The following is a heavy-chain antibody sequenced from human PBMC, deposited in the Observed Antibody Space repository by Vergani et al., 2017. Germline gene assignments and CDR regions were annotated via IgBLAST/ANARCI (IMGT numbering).Heavy chain of an antibody. CDR3: ASPPLYSTSWNECFQN. J-gene: IGHJ1*01. CDR1: GFTFSTYG. Sequence: QVQLVESGGGVVQPGRSLRLSCAASGFTFSTYGMHWVRQAPGKGLEWVAVIWFDGNNKYYADYVKGRFTISRDNSKDTLYLQMNSLRAEDTAVYYCASPPLYSTSWNECFQNWGQGTLVTVSS. V-gene: IGHV3-33*01. CDR2: IWFDGNNK. D-gene: IGHD6-13*01.